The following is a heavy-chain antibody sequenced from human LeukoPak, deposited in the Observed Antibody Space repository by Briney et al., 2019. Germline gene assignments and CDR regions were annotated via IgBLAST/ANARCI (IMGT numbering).Heavy chain of an antibody. V-gene: IGHV1-18*01. J-gene: IGHJ4*02. CDR1: GYTFTNYG. D-gene: IGHD6-19*01. Sequence: VSVKVSCKASGYTFTNYGISWVRQAPGQGLEWVGWISAYNGNTNYAQNLQDRVTMTTDTSTSAAYMELRSLISDDTAVYYCAREGPVAVAGLDYWGQGTLVTVSS. CDR3: AREGPVAVAGLDY. CDR2: ISAYNGNT.